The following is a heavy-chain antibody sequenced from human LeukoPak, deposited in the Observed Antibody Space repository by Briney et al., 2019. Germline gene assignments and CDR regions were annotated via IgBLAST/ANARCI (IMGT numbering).Heavy chain of an antibody. CDR3: ARSRKGNWFDP. V-gene: IGHV4-39*01. J-gene: IGHJ5*02. CDR2: IYYSWST. Sequence: SETLSLTCTVSGGSISSSSYYWCWIRQPPGKGLEWIGSIYYSWSTYYHPPLKSRATISVDTSENQFSLKLSSVTAADTAVYYCARSRKGNWFDPWGQGTLVTVSS. CDR1: GGSISSSSYY.